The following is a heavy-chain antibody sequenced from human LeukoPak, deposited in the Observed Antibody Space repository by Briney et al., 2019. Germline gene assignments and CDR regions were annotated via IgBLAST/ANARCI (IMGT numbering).Heavy chain of an antibody. D-gene: IGHD3-22*01. V-gene: IGHV1-8*02. Sequence: GASVKVSCKASGYTFTSYDINWVRQATGQGLEWMGWMNPNSGNTSYAQKFQGRVTMTRDMSTSTVYMELSSLRSEDTAVYYCARFPRYYYDSSDGYWGQGTLVTVSS. CDR2: MNPNSGNT. J-gene: IGHJ4*02. CDR3: ARFPRYYYDSSDGY. CDR1: GYTFTSYD.